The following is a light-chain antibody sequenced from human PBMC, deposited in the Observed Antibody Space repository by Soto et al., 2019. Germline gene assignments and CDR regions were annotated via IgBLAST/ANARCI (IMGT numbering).Light chain of an antibody. CDR1: QSVSSY. Sequence: EIVLIQSPATLSLSPGERATLSCRASQSVSSYLAWYQQKPGQAPRLLIYDASNRATGIPARFSGSGSGTDFTLTISSLEPEDFAVYYCRQRSNWPLAFGGGTKVDIK. CDR3: RQRSNWPLA. V-gene: IGKV3-11*01. CDR2: DAS. J-gene: IGKJ4*01.